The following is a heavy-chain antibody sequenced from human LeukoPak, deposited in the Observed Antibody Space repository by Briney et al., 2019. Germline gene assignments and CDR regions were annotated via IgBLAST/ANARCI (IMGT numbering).Heavy chain of an antibody. V-gene: IGHV4-31*03. J-gene: IGHJ5*02. D-gene: IGHD3-9*01. CDR1: GGSISSGGYY. CDR3: ARDMTDWWFDP. Sequence: SETLSLTCTVSGGSISSGGYYWSWIRQHPGKGLEWIGYIYYSGSTHYNPSLKSRVTVSVDTSKNQFSLKLSSVTAADTAVYYCARDMTDWWFDPWGQGTLVTVSS. CDR2: IYYSGST.